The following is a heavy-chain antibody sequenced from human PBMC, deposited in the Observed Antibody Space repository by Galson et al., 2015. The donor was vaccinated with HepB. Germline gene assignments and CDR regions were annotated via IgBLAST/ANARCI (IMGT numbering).Heavy chain of an antibody. J-gene: IGHJ4*02. D-gene: IGHD3-3*01. CDR1: GYTFTSYG. V-gene: IGHV1-18*04. CDR3: ARDPDYDFWSGHGYYFDY. Sequence: CKASGYTFTSYGISWVPQAPGQGLEWMGWISAYNGNTNYAQKLQGRVTMTTDTSTSTAYMELRSLRSDDTAVYYCARDPDYDFWSGHGYYFDYWGQGTLVTVSS. CDR2: ISAYNGNT.